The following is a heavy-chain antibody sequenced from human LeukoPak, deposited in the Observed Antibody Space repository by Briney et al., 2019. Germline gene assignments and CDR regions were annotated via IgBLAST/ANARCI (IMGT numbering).Heavy chain of an antibody. V-gene: IGHV3-11*01. Sequence: GWAVRLSCAASGFTFSDHYMSWIRQAAGKGLDWVSYISSRSNTIYYADSVKGRFTITRNNAKNSLYLHMNSLRSEDTAVYYWARWGRTYNILTGYSYWGQETLLTVSS. J-gene: IGHJ4*02. CDR1: GFTFSDHY. CDR2: ISSRSNTI. CDR3: ARWGRTYNILTGYSY. D-gene: IGHD3-9*01.